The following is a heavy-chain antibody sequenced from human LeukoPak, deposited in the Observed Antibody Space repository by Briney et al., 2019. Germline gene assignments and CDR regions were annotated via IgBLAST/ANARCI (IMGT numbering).Heavy chain of an antibody. CDR1: GYTFTGYY. J-gene: IGHJ4*02. Sequence: ASVKVSCKASGYTFTGYYMHWVRQAPGQGLEWMGRIIPILGIANYAQKFQGRVTITADKSTSTAYMELSSLRSEDTAVYYCARSAWGTSIYYFDYWGQGTLVTVSS. CDR3: ARSAWGTSIYYFDY. D-gene: IGHD2-2*01. V-gene: IGHV1-69*02. CDR2: IIPILGIA.